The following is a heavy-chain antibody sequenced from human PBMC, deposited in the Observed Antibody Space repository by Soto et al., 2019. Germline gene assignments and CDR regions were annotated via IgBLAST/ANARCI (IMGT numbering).Heavy chain of an antibody. CDR2: INPSGGST. Sequence: ASVKVSCKASGYTFTSYYMYWVRQAPGQGLEWMGRINPSGGSTNYAQKFQGRVTMTRDTPTSTVYMELSSLRFEDTAVYYCARDGDFWRWDYWGQGTQVTVSS. V-gene: IGHV1-46*01. CDR1: GYTFTSYY. D-gene: IGHD3-3*01. J-gene: IGHJ4*02. CDR3: ARDGDFWRWDY.